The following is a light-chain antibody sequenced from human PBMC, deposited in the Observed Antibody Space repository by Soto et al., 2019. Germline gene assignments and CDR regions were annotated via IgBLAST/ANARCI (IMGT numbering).Light chain of an antibody. Sequence: DIPMTQSQSSLSAAPGECVSLSSRASQSVSNYLAWYQQKPGKVPKLLIYAASTWQSGVPARFSGSGSGTDFTLTISSLQPEDFATYYCQKYNSCPLTFGGGTKVDIK. CDR1: QSVSNY. J-gene: IGKJ4*02. CDR2: AAS. V-gene: IGKV1-27*01. CDR3: QKYNSCPLT.